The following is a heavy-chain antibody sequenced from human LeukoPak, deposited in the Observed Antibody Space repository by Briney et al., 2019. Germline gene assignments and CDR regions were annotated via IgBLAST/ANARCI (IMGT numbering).Heavy chain of an antibody. J-gene: IGHJ2*01. D-gene: IGHD1-7*01. CDR1: GLTFRSYA. CDR3: ARGWNSFWYFDF. V-gene: IGHV3-30*14. Sequence: GGSLRLSCVASGLTFRSYAMHWVRQAPGKGLEWVAVISQDGSKRHYADSVKGRFTISRENVKNSLYLQMNSLRVEDTAVYYCARGWNSFWYFDFWGRGTQVTVSS. CDR2: ISQDGSKR.